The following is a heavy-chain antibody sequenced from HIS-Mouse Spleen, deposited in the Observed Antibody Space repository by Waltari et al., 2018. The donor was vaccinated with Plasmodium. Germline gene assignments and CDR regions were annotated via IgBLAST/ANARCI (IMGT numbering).Heavy chain of an antibody. CDR3: ARVLGYKAAAGTFVEYFQH. D-gene: IGHD6-13*01. Sequence: QVQLVQSGAEVKKPGASVKVSCKASGYTFTDYYMHWVRQAPGQGLEWMGWINPNSGGTNYAQKFQGRVTMTRDTSISTAYMELSRLRSDDTAVYYCARVLGYKAAAGTFVEYFQHWSQGTLVTVSS. V-gene: IGHV1-2*02. J-gene: IGHJ1*01. CDR2: INPNSGGT. CDR1: GYTFTDYY.